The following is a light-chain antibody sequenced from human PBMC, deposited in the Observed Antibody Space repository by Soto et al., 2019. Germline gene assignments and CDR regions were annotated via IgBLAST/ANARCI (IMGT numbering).Light chain of an antibody. J-gene: IGLJ3*02. V-gene: IGLV4-69*01. CDR1: RGQSSYD. Sequence: QLVLTQSPSASAYLRASVKLTCTLSRGQSSYDIAWHQQQPAKGPRYLMHLKCAGIHSKGDWIPDRCSGTSSGAERYLTISSLPSEDEADCYCQTWGTGIQVFGGGTKLAVL. CDR2: LKCAGIH. CDR3: QTWGTGIQV.